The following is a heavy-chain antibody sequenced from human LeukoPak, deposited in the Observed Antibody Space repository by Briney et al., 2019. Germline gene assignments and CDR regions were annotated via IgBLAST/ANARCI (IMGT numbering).Heavy chain of an antibody. V-gene: IGHV1-69*05. CDR2: IIPIFGTA. D-gene: IGHD3-22*01. CDR3: ARGRDMYSSGYTN. J-gene: IGHJ4*02. Sequence: ASVKVSCKASGGTFSSYAISWVRQAPGQGLEWMGRIIPIFGTANYAQKFQGRVTITTDESTSTAYMELSSLRSEDTAVYYCARGRDMYSSGYTNWGQGTLVTVSS. CDR1: GGTFSSYA.